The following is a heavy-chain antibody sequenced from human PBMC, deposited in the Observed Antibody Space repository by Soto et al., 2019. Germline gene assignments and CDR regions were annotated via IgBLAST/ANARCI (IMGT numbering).Heavy chain of an antibody. CDR3: ARIQAAVTTGYYYGMDV. J-gene: IGHJ6*02. CDR1: GFSLSTSGMC. CDR2: IDWDDYK. V-gene: IGHV2-70*17. D-gene: IGHD3-9*01. Sequence: SGPTLVNPTQTLTLTCTFSGFSLSTSGMCVSWIRQPPGKALEWLARIDWDDYKFYSTSLKTRLTISKDTSKNQVVLIMTNMDPVDTATYYCARIQAAVTTGYYYGMDVWGQGTTVTVSS.